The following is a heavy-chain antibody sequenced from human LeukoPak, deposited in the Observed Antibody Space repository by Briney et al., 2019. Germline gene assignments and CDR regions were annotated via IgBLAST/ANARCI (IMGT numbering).Heavy chain of an antibody. CDR2: VHLDGRT. Sequence: PSETLSLTCTVSGGSISSTNDYWAWVRQPPGKGLEWIGEVHLDGRTNYNPSLKSRLIMSVDLPENHISLKLTSVTAADTAVYYCAREGGFYRPLDYSGQGTLVTVSS. D-gene: IGHD3-3*01. V-gene: IGHV4-39*07. J-gene: IGHJ4*02. CDR3: AREGGFYRPLDY. CDR1: GGSISSTNDY.